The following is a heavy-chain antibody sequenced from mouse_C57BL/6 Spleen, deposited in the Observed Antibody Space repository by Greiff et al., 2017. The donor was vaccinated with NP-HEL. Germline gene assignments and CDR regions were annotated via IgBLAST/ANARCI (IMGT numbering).Heavy chain of an antibody. Sequence: VQLQQPGAELVMPGASVKLSCKASGYTFTSYWMHWVKQRPGQGLEWIGEIDPSDSYTNYNQKFKGKSTLTVDKSSSTAYMQLSSLTSEDSAVYYCARWYGSSYRYFDVWGTGTTVTVSS. CDR3: ARWYGSSYRYFDV. V-gene: IGHV1-69*01. CDR2: IDPSDSYT. CDR1: GYTFTSYW. D-gene: IGHD1-1*01. J-gene: IGHJ1*03.